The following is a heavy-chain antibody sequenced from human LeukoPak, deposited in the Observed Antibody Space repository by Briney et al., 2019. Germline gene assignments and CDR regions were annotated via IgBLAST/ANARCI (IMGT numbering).Heavy chain of an antibody. CDR1: GYSFTNSW. J-gene: IGHJ4*02. CDR2: IYPGDSDT. D-gene: IGHD2-21*01. Sequence: GESLKISCKGSGYSFTNSWIGWVRQMPGKGLESMGIIYPGDSDTRYSPSFQGQVTLSVDKSISTAYLQWSTLKAPDTAMYYCARADTSISKYDYWGQGTLVTVSS. V-gene: IGHV5-51*01. CDR3: ARADTSISKYDY.